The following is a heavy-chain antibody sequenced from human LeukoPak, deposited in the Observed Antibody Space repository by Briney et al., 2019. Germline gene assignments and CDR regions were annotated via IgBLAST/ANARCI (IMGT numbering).Heavy chain of an antibody. CDR2: ISSSSSYI. V-gene: IGHV3-21*01. CDR3: ARALYSSGWYPDY. D-gene: IGHD6-19*01. Sequence: GGSLRLSCAASGFTFSSYSMNWVRQAPGKGLEWVSSISSSSSYIYYADSVKGRFTISRDNAKNSLYLQMNSLRAEDTAVYYCARALYSSGWYPDYWGQGTLVTVST. J-gene: IGHJ4*02. CDR1: GFTFSSYS.